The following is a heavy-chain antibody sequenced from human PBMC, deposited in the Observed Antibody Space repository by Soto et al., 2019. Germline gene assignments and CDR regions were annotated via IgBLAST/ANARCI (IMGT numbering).Heavy chain of an antibody. J-gene: IGHJ2*01. CDR1: GFTFSSYG. D-gene: IGHD6-13*01. V-gene: IGHV3-33*01. CDR2: LWYDGSNK. CDR3: ASPAAGRSFDL. Sequence: QVQLVKAGGGVVQPGRSLRLSCAASGFTFSSYGMHWVRQAPGKGLEWVAVLWYDGSNKDYADSVKGRFTISRDNSKNTLYLQMNRMRAEDTAVYYCASPAAGRSFDLWVRGTLVTVS.